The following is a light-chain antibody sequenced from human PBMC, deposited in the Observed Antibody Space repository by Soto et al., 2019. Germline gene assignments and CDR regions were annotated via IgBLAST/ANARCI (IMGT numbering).Light chain of an antibody. CDR3: CSYAGSYTHVV. V-gene: IGLV8-61*01. Sequence: QTVVTQEPSFSVSPGGTVTLTCGLSSGSVSTSYYPSWYQQTPGQAPRTLIYSTNTRSSGVPDRFSGSKSGNTASLTISGLQAEDEADYYCCSYAGSYTHVVFGGGTKLTVL. CDR2: STN. CDR1: SGSVSTSYY. J-gene: IGLJ2*01.